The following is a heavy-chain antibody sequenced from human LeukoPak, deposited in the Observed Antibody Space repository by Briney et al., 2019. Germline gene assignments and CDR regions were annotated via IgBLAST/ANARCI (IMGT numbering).Heavy chain of an antibody. J-gene: IGHJ6*02. CDR1: GYTFTSYD. CDR3: ARGISGTTKFYYYYGMDV. V-gene: IGHV1-8*01. Sequence: ASVKVSCKASGYTFTSYDINWVRQATGQGLEWMGWMNPNSGNTGYAQKFQGRVTMTRNTSISTAYIELSSLRSEDTAVYYCARGISGTTKFYYYYGMDVWGQGTTVTVSS. D-gene: IGHD1-7*01. CDR2: MNPNSGNT.